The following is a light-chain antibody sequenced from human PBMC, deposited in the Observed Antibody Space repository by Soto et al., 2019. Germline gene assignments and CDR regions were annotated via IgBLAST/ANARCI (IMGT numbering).Light chain of an antibody. CDR3: SSYAGSNNLGV. V-gene: IGLV2-8*01. J-gene: IGLJ1*01. Sequence: QSVLTQPPSASGSPGQSVTISCTGTSSDIGYYQYVSWYQHHPGKAPKLIIYEVINRPSGVPDRFSGSKSGNTASLTVSGLQAEDEADYYCSSYAGSNNLGVFGTGTKLTVL. CDR2: EVI. CDR1: SSDIGYYQY.